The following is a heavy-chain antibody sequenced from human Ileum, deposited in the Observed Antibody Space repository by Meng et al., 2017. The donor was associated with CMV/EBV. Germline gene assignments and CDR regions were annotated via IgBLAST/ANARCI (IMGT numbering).Heavy chain of an antibody. CDR1: GFTFSNYW. Sequence: VQLVEAGEGLTHPGGSLRLSCAASGFTFSNYWMQWVRQVPGKGLVWVSRIKSDGTGITYVDSVKGRFTISRDNAKNTLYLQMTNLRVDDTAVYYCTRDYWGIPDYWGQGTLVTVSS. V-gene: IGHV3-74*01. J-gene: IGHJ4*02. D-gene: IGHD7-27*01. CDR3: TRDYWGIPDY. CDR2: IKSDGTGI.